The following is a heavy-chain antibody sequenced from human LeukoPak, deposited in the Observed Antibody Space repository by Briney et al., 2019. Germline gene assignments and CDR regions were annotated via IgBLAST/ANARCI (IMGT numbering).Heavy chain of an antibody. J-gene: IGHJ4*02. CDR1: GGSISSGGYY. CDR2: IYYSGST. Sequence: PSQTLSLTCTVSGGSISSGGYYWSWIRQHPGKGLEWIGYIYYSGSTYYNPSLKSRVTISVDTSKNQFSLRLSSVTAADTAVYYCARGEPTYYFDYWGQGTLVTVSS. D-gene: IGHD1-14*01. V-gene: IGHV4-31*03. CDR3: ARGEPTYYFDY.